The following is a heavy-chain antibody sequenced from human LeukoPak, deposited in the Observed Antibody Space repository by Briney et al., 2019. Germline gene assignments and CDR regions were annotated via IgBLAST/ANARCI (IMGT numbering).Heavy chain of an antibody. CDR2: ISYDGSNK. J-gene: IGHJ4*02. CDR3: ASVVVAATAADY. V-gene: IGHV3-30*03. D-gene: IGHD2-15*01. CDR1: GFTFSSYG. Sequence: GRSLRLSCAASGFTFSSYGMHWVRQAPGKGLEWVAVISYDGSNKYYADSVKGRFTISRDNSKNTLYLQMNSLRAEDTAVYYCASVVVAATAADYWGQGTLVTVSS.